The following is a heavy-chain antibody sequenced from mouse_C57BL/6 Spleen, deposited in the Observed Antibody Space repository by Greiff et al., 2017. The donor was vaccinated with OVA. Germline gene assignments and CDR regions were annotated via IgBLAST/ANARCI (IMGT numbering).Heavy chain of an antibody. D-gene: IGHD5-5*01. CDR1: GYAFSSYW. J-gene: IGHJ1*03. CDR2: IYPGDGDT. V-gene: IGHV1-80*01. Sequence: QVQLKESGAELVKPGASVKISCKASGYAFSSYWLNWVKQRPGKGLEWIGQIYPGDGDTNYNGKFKGKAPLTADKSSSTAYMQLSSLTSEDSAVYCCARDGYYLWYFDVWGTGTTVTVSS. CDR3: ARDGYYLWYFDV.